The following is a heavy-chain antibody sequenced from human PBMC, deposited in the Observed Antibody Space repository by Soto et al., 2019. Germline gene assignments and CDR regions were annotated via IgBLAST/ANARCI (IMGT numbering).Heavy chain of an antibody. CDR2: INPKGGAT. CDR3: ARDEGFCSGGSCTGWFDP. Sequence: GASVEVSCKACGYTFNNYSMNWVRQAPGQGLEWVGGINPKGGATTYAQKFQGRVNMTSDTSTNTIYMTLRSLTSEDTAFYYCARDEGFCSGGSCTGWFDPWGQGTLVTVSS. CDR1: GYTFNNYS. J-gene: IGHJ5*02. V-gene: IGHV1-46*02. D-gene: IGHD2-15*01.